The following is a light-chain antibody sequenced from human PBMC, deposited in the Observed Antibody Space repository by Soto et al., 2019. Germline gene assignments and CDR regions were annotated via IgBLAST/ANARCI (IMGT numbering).Light chain of an antibody. CDR1: ISDVGGSNH. CDR2: DVN. Sequence: QSSLTQPRSVSASPGQSVTISCTVVISDVGGSNHVSWYPHHPGKAPKLMIYDVNKRPSGVPDRFSGSKSGNKASLTISGLPAEDEADYHCCSSADTYTFVFGTGTKVTVL. V-gene: IGLV2-11*02. CDR3: CSSADTYTFV. J-gene: IGLJ1*01.